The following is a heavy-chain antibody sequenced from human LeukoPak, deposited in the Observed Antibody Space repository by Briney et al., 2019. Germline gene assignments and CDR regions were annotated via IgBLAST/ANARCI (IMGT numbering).Heavy chain of an antibody. CDR2: ISGRGDYT. CDR1: EFTFTKSA. J-gene: IGHJ4*02. V-gene: IGHV3-23*01. Sequence: GGSLRLSCAASEFTFTKSAMTWVRQAPGTGLEWVSAISGRGDYTYYADSVKGRFTISRDNSKNMLYLQMSSLRAEDTAVYYCAKREAEESGPIDYWGQGTLVTVSS. D-gene: IGHD3-3*01. CDR3: AKREAEESGPIDY.